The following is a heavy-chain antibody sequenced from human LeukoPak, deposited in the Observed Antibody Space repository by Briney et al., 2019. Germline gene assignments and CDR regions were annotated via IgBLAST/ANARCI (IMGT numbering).Heavy chain of an antibody. D-gene: IGHD3-16*01. J-gene: IGHJ4*02. CDR3: ARDERYSDADHHYPDLGY. CDR2: INPNGGAT. CDR1: GYIFTGYY. V-gene: IGHV1-2*02. Sequence: ASVNVSCKASGYIFTGYYLFWVRQAPGQGLEWMGWINPNGGATRYAQKFQGRVTLTRDTSIRTTYMELSSWTSDDTAVYYCARDERYSDADHHYPDLGYWGQGTLVTVSS.